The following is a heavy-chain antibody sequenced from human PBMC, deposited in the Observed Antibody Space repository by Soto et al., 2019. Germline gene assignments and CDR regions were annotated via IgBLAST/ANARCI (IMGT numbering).Heavy chain of an antibody. CDR3: AREFAPWSPNYDY. J-gene: IGHJ4*02. D-gene: IGHD3-3*01. CDR1: GFTFSNYA. CDR2: FTRSGNT. V-gene: IGHV3-23*01. Sequence: EVQLLESAGGLEQPGGSLRLSCAASGFTFSNYAMSWVRQAPGKGLEWVSTFTRSGNTYYADSVKGRFTISRDNSNNTLYLQMDSLRAEDTAVYYCAREFAPWSPNYDYRGLGTLVTVSS.